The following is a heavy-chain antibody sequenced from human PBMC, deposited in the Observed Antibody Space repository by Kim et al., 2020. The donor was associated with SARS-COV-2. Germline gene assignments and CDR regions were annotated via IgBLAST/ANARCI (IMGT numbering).Heavy chain of an antibody. CDR2: IYTGGTT. CDR1: GLAVSSNY. Sequence: GGSLRLSCAPSGLAVSSNYFTWVRQAPGKGLEWVSAIYTGGTTYYADSVKGRFTISRDSSKNTLYLQMSSLRVEDTAIYYCATYSDYDFYYYYLIDVWGPGTTVTVSS. CDR3: ATYSDYDFYYYYLIDV. D-gene: IGHD5-12*01. V-gene: IGHV3-53*01. J-gene: IGHJ6*02.